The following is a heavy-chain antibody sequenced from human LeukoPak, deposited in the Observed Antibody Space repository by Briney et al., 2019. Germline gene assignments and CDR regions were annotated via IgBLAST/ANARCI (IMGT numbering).Heavy chain of an antibody. CDR3: ARVSLRRNYYYYYGMDV. V-gene: IGHV1-69*13. Sequence: GASVKVSRKASGGTFISYAISWVRQAPGQGLEWMGGIIPIFGTANYAQKFQGRVTITADESTSTAYMELSSLRSEDTAVYYCARVSLRRNYYYYYGMDVWGQGTTVTVSS. CDR1: GGTFISYA. D-gene: IGHD3-16*01. J-gene: IGHJ6*02. CDR2: IIPIFGTA.